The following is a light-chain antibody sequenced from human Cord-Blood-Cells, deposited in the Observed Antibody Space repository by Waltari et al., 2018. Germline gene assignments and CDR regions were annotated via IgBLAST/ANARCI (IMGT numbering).Light chain of an antibody. CDR1: NIGRKS. Sequence: SYVLTHPPSVSVAPGTTARIPCGGNNIGRKSVHWYQQKPGQAPVLVIYYDSDRPSGIPERFSGSNSGNTATLTISRVEAGDEADYYCQVWDSSSDHVVFGGGTKLTVL. CDR2: YDS. J-gene: IGLJ2*01. V-gene: IGLV3-21*04. CDR3: QVWDSSSDHVV.